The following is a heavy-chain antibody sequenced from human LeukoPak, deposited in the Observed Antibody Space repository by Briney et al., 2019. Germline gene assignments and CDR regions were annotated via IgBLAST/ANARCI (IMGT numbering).Heavy chain of an antibody. Sequence: GGSLRLSCAASGFTFSSYAMSWVRQAPGKGLEWVSAISGSGGSTYFADSVKGRFTISRDNSKNTLYLHMNRLRAEDTAVYYCAKEVRNDYVWGSYRQGAFDYWGQGTLVTVSS. CDR1: GFTFSSYA. CDR2: ISGSGGST. CDR3: AKEVRNDYVWGSYRQGAFDY. D-gene: IGHD3-16*02. V-gene: IGHV3-23*01. J-gene: IGHJ4*02.